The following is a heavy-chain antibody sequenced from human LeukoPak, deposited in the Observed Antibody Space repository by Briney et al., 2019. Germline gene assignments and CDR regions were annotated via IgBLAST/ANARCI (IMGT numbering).Heavy chain of an antibody. J-gene: IGHJ4*02. CDR3: AKDPTMIVVVIPDY. V-gene: IGHV3-23*01. D-gene: IGHD3-22*01. CDR1: GFTVSSNY. Sequence: QSGGSLRLSCAASGFTVSSNYMSWVRQAPGKGLEWVSAISGSGSSTYYADSVKGRFTISRDNSKNTLYLQMNSLRAEDTAVYYCAKDPTMIVVVIPDYWGQGTLVTVSS. CDR2: ISGSGSST.